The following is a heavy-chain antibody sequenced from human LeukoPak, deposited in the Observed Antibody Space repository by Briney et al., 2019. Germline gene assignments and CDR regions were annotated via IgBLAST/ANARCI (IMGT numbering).Heavy chain of an antibody. CDR3: ARLSSGYYYWASYGMDV. CDR2: ISAYNGNT. CDR1: GYTFTSYG. V-gene: IGHV1-18*01. D-gene: IGHD3-22*01. J-gene: IGHJ6*02. Sequence: GASVKVSCKASGYTFTSYGISWVRQAPGQGLEWMGWISAYNGNTNYAQKLQGRVTMTTDTSTSTAYMELRSLRSDDTAVYYCARLSSGYYYWASYGMDVWGQGTTVTVSS.